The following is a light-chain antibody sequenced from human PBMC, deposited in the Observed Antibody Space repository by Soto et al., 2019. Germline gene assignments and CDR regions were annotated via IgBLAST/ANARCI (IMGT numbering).Light chain of an antibody. Sequence: EIVLTQSPATLSLSPGERTTLSCRASQSVNNYLAWYKQRPGQAPRLPIYDVSNRATGIPARLGGSVSGTVFTLSIGSLGHEDSAVYFCEHRRNWPWLTFGGGTRVEIK. CDR1: QSVNNY. CDR3: EHRRNWPWLT. CDR2: DVS. J-gene: IGKJ4*01. V-gene: IGKV3-11*01.